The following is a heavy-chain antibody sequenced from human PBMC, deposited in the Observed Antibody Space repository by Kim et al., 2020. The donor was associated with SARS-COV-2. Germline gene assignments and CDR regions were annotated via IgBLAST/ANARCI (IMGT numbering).Heavy chain of an antibody. CDR1: GYSISSGYY. CDR3: APGPNFDY. J-gene: IGHJ4*02. Sequence: SETLSLTCTVSGYSISSGYYWGWIRQPPGKGLEWIGSIYHSGSTYYNPSLKSRVTISVDTSKNQFSLKLSSVTAADTAVYYCAPGPNFDYWGQGTLVTVSS. V-gene: IGHV4-38-2*02. CDR2: IYHSGST.